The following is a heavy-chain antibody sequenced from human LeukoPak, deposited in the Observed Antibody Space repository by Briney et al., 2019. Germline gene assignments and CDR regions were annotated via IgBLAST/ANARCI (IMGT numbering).Heavy chain of an antibody. CDR3: AKRLAAAGTRSVDY. D-gene: IGHD6-13*01. V-gene: IGHV3-23*01. Sequence: PGGSLRLSXAASGFTFSSYAMSWVRQAPGKGLEWISAISGSGGSTYYADSVKGRFTISRDNSKNTLYLQMNSLRAEDTAVYYCAKRLAAAGTRSVDYWGQGTLVTVSS. CDR1: GFTFSSYA. CDR2: ISGSGGST. J-gene: IGHJ4*02.